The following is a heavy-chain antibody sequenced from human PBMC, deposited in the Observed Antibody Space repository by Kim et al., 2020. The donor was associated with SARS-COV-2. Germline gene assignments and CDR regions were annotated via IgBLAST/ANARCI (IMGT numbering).Heavy chain of an antibody. CDR2: ISYDGSNK. CDR1: GFTFSSYA. J-gene: IGHJ4*02. V-gene: IGHV3-30-3*01. D-gene: IGHD2-15*01. CDR3: ARGPGAFRVVAASQRLNFDY. Sequence: GGSLRLSCAASGFTFSSYAMHWVRQAPGKGLEWVAVISYDGSNKYYADSVKGRFTISRDNSKNTLYLQMNSLRAEDTAVYYCARGPGAFRVVAASQRLNFDYWGQGTLVTVSS.